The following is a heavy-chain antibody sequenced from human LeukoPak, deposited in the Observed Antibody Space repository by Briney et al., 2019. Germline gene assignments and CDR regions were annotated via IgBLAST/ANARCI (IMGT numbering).Heavy chain of an antibody. CDR3: ARGDCSGGSCYHGY. CDR1: GGSISSYY. V-gene: IGHV4-59*01. J-gene: IGHJ4*02. Sequence: SETLSLTCTVSGGSISSYYWSWLRQPPGKGLEWLGYIYYSGSTNYNPSLKSRVTISVDTSKNQFSLKLSSVTAADTAVYYCARGDCSGGSCYHGYWGQGTLVTVSS. CDR2: IYYSGST. D-gene: IGHD2-15*01.